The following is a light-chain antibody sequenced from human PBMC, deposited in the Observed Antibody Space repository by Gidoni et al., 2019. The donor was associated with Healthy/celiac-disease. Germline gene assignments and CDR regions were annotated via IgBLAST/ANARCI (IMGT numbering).Light chain of an antibody. CDR3: QQYNSYPWT. J-gene: IGKJ1*01. Sequence: DIQITQSPSTLSASVGDRVTSTCRASQSISSWLAWYQQKPGQAPKLLIYDASSLESGVPSRFSGSGSGTEFTLTISSLQPDDFATYYCQQYNSYPWTFGQGTKVEIK. CDR1: QSISSW. CDR2: DAS. V-gene: IGKV1-5*01.